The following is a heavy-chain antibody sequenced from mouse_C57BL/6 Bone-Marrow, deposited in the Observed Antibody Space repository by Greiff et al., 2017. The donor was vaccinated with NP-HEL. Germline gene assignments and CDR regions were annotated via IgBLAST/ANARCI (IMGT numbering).Heavy chain of an antibody. D-gene: IGHD2-4*01. CDR2: IDPENGDT. Sequence: VQLKESGAELVRPGASVKLSCTASGFNIKDDYMHWVKQRPEQGLEWIGWIDPENGDTEYASKFQGKATITADTSSNTAYLQLSSLTSEDTAVYYCTRYDYDEDYWGQGTSVTVSS. CDR1: GFNIKDDY. J-gene: IGHJ4*01. V-gene: IGHV14-4*01. CDR3: TRYDYDEDY.